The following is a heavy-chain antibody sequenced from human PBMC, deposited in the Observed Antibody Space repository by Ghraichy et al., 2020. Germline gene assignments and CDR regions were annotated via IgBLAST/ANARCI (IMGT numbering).Heavy chain of an antibody. V-gene: IGHV3-33*01. Sequence: LSLTCAASGFTFRNYGMHWVRQAPGKGLEWVAIIWFDGSNENYIDSVKGRFTISRDNSKNTLYLQMNSLRAEDTAVYYCARDSPTAPGILDYWGQGTLVTVSS. CDR1: GFTFRNYG. J-gene: IGHJ4*02. CDR3: ARDSPTAPGILDY. CDR2: IWFDGSNE. D-gene: IGHD6-13*01.